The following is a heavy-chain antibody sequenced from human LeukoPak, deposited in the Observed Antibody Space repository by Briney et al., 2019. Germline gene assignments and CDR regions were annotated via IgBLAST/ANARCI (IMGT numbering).Heavy chain of an antibody. D-gene: IGHD3-22*01. V-gene: IGHV1-8*01. CDR2: MSPDSGNT. CDR3: ARGLYYYDSSGYYLFDY. J-gene: IGHJ4*02. Sequence: ASVKVSCKASGYTFNSYDINWVRQATGQGLEWMGWMSPDSGNTGYAQKFQGRVTITADESTSTAYMELSSLRSEDTAVYYCARGLYYYDSSGYYLFDYWGQGTLVTVSS. CDR1: GYTFNSYD.